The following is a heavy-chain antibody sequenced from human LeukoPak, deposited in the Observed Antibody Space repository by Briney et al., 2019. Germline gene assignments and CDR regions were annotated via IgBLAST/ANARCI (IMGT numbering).Heavy chain of an antibody. Sequence: GGSLRLSCAASGFTFSSYAMHWVRQAPGKGLEYVSAISSNGGSTYYANSVKGRFTISRDNSKNTLYLQMGSPRAEDMAVYYCARDDAFDIWGQGTMVTVSS. CDR3: ARDDAFDI. CDR2: ISSNGGST. J-gene: IGHJ3*02. CDR1: GFTFSSYA. V-gene: IGHV3-64*01.